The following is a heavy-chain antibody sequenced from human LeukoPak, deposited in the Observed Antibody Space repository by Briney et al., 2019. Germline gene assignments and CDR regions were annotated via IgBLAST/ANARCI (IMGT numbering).Heavy chain of an antibody. D-gene: IGHD5-12*01. CDR2: IYYTGHS. J-gene: IGHJ4*02. Sequence: SETLSLTCSVSGGSVSSSSSYWGWIRQPPGKGLEWIGSIYYTGHSYYNPSLKSRVAISVDTSKNQFSLKLSSVTAADTAVYYCARQVDIVTTRGGDFDYWGQGTLVTVSS. CDR3: ARQVDIVTTRGGDFDY. V-gene: IGHV4-39*01. CDR1: GGSVSSSSSY.